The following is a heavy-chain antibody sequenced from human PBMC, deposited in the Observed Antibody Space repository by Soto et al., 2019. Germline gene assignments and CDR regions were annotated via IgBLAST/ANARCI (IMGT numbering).Heavy chain of an antibody. D-gene: IGHD2-21*01. CDR3: ARRRGESYCGLDY. CDR1: GYNFNNYE. J-gene: IGHJ4*02. V-gene: IGHV1-8*01. Sequence: QVQLLQSGAEVKKPGASVKISCKASGYNFNNYEINWVRQAPAQGLEWMGWMKGYSGDPLYAQNFQGRLTLTRDTSTNTAYLELTSLAYADTAIYFCARRRGESYCGLDYWGQGTLVTVSS. CDR2: MKGYSGDP.